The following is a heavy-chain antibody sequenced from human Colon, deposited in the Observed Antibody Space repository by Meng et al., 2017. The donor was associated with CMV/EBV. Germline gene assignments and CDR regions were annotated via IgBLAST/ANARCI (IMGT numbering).Heavy chain of an antibody. CDR3: ARHSLTILTD. J-gene: IGHJ4*02. CDR1: GFSLTSPAAG. Sequence: ITLKGSCPALVNPSHALPLTCPFSGFSLTSPAAGVAWVRQPPEKAPELLALIHWDDDKRYSPSLNNRLNITKDTSKNQVVLSMTDLDPADTGTFYCARHSLTILTDWGQGALVTVSS. D-gene: IGHD5-24*01. CDR2: IHWDDDK. V-gene: IGHV2-5*02.